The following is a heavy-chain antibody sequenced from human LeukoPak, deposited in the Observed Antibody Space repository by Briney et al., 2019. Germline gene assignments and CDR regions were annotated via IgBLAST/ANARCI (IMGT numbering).Heavy chain of an antibody. J-gene: IGHJ4*02. Sequence: ASVKVSCKASGYTFTTYYMHWVRQAPGQGLVWMGIINPSAGSTSCAQKFQGRVTMTRDTSRSTVYMELSSLRSEDTAVYYCARLSCSGGSCYLKYWGQGTLVTVSS. V-gene: IGHV1-46*01. CDR1: GYTFTTYY. CDR2: INPSAGST. D-gene: IGHD2-15*01. CDR3: ARLSCSGGSCYLKY.